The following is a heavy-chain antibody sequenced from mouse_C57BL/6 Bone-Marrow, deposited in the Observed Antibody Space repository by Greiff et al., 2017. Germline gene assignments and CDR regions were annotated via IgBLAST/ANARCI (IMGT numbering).Heavy chain of an antibody. Sequence: QVQLQQSGPGLVQPSQSLSITCTVSGFSLTSYGVHWVRQSPGKGLEWLGVIWSGGSTDYNAAFISRLSISKDNSKSQVFFKMNSLQADDTAIYYCARNFEGLYYDDGAYWGQGTLVTVSA. CDR3: ARNFEGLYYDDGAY. J-gene: IGHJ3*01. D-gene: IGHD2-4*01. CDR1: GFSLTSYG. V-gene: IGHV2-2*01. CDR2: IWSGGST.